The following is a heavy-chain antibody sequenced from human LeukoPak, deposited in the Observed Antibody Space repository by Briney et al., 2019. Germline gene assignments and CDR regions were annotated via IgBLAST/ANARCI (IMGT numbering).Heavy chain of an antibody. D-gene: IGHD6-13*01. CDR2: ISAYNGNT. Sequence: ASVKVSCKASGYTLTSYGISWVRQAPGQGLEWMGWISAYNGNTNYAQKLQGRVTMTTDTSTSTAYMELRSLRSDDTAVYYCERTVIAAAGSLTDYWGQGTLVTVSS. V-gene: IGHV1-18*01. CDR3: ERTVIAAAGSLTDY. J-gene: IGHJ4*02. CDR1: GYTLTSYG.